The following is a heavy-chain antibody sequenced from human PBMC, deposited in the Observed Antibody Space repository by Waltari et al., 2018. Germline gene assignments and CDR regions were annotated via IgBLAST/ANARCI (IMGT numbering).Heavy chain of an antibody. CDR3: ARDFFSYDYYFDY. V-gene: IGHV3-21*01. CDR2: ISSSSSYI. D-gene: IGHD3-3*01. J-gene: IGHJ4*02. CDR1: GFTFSSYS. Sequence: EVQLVESGGGLVKPGGSLRLSCAASGFTFSSYSMNWVRQAPGKGLEWGASISSSSSYIYYADSVKGRFTISRDNAKNSLYLQMNSLRAEDTAVYYCARDFFSYDYYFDYWGQGTLVTVSS.